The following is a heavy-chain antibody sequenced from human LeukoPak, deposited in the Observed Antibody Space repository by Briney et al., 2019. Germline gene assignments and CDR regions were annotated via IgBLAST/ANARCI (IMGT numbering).Heavy chain of an antibody. J-gene: IGHJ6*02. CDR3: AKDQSDIVVVPAAMFYYGMDV. D-gene: IGHD2-2*01. V-gene: IGHV3-23*01. Sequence: GGSLRLSCAASGFTFSSYAMSWVRQAPGKGLEWVSAISGSGGSTYYADSVKGRFTISRGNSKNTLYLQMNSLRAEDTAVYYCAKDQSDIVVVPAAMFYYGMDVWGQGTTVTVSS. CDR1: GFTFSSYA. CDR2: ISGSGGST.